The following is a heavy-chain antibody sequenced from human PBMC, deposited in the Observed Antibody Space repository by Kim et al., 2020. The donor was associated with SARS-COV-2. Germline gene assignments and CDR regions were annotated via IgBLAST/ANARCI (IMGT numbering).Heavy chain of an antibody. V-gene: IGHV1-3*01. D-gene: IGHD3-3*01. Sequence: ASVKVSCKTSGYSFTTYALHWVRQAPGQRLEWMGWINAGTANTEYSQKFQGRVTINRDTSASTANMELSSLRSEDTAVCYCARGGGPLQFLGLLLGYFDLWGPGTLVTVSS. CDR2: INAGTANT. J-gene: IGHJ5*02. CDR1: GYSFTTYA. CDR3: ARGGGPLQFLGLLLGYFDL.